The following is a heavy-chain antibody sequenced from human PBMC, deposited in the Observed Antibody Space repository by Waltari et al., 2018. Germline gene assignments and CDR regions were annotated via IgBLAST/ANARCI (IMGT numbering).Heavy chain of an antibody. CDR2: IYYSGST. V-gene: IGHV4-59*01. CDR3: ARETKYSRALDY. D-gene: IGHD6-6*01. Sequence: VQLQESGPGLVQPSETLSLPCNVSGGPLSSYYWSWFRQPPGKGPEWIGDIYYSGSTNYNPSLKSRVTISVDTSKNQFSLKRSSVTAADTAVYYGARETKYSRALDYWGQGTLVTVSS. CDR1: GGPLSSYY. J-gene: IGHJ4*02.